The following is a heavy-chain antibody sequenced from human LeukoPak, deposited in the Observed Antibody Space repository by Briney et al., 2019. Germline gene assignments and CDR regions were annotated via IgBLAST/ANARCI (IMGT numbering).Heavy chain of an antibody. V-gene: IGHV4-30-4*01. CDR2: IYYSGST. CDR1: GGSISSGDYS. D-gene: IGHD5-24*01. Sequence: SETLSLTCTVSGGSISSGDYSWSWIRQPPGKGLEWIGYIYYSGSTYYNPSLKSRVTISVDTSKNQFSLKLSSVTAADTAVYYCARDRVATIRKHAFDIWGQGTMVTVSS. CDR3: ARDRVATIRKHAFDI. J-gene: IGHJ3*02.